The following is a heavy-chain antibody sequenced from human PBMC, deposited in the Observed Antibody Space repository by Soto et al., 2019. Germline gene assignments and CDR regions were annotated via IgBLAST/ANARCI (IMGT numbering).Heavy chain of an antibody. J-gene: IGHJ6*02. Sequence: GESLKISCAASGFTFSSYAMSWVRQAPGKGLEWVSAISGSGGSTYYADSAKGRFTISRDNSKNTLYLQMNSLRAEDTAVYYCAKGQALNYYDSSGYYYNYYYYGMDVWGQGTTVTVS. CDR3: AKGQALNYYDSSGYYYNYYYYGMDV. D-gene: IGHD3-22*01. V-gene: IGHV3-23*01. CDR1: GFTFSSYA. CDR2: ISGSGGST.